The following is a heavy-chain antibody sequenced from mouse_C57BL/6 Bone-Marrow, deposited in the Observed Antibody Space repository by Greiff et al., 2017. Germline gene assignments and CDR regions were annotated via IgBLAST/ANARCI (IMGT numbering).Heavy chain of an antibody. J-gene: IGHJ3*01. CDR3: TRCGAWFAY. V-gene: IGHV1-15*01. Sequence: QVQLQQPGAELVRPGASVTLSCKASGYTFTDYEMHWVKQTPVHGLEWIGAIDPETGGTAYNQKFKGKAILTADKSSSTAYMELRSLTSEDSAVYYCTRCGAWFAYWGQGTLLTVSA. CDR2: IDPETGGT. CDR1: GYTFTDYE.